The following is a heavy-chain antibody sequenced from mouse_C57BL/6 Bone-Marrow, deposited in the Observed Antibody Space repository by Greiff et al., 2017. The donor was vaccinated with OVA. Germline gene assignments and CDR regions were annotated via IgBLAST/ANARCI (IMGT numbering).Heavy chain of an antibody. D-gene: IGHD1-1*01. V-gene: IGHV5-4*01. J-gene: IGHJ2*01. CDR3: ARDITTVFDY. CDR2: ISDGGSYT. Sequence: EVQVVESGGGLVKPGGSLKLSCAASGFTFSSYAMSWVRQTPEKRLEWVATISDGGSYTYYPDNVKGRFTISRDNAKNHLYLQMSHLKSEDTAMYYCARDITTVFDYGGQGTTLTVSS. CDR1: GFTFSSYA.